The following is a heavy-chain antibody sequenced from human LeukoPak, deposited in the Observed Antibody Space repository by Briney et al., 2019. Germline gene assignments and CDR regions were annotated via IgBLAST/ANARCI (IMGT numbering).Heavy chain of an antibody. J-gene: IGHJ6*03. D-gene: IGHD4-17*01. CDR2: IYPGDSDA. CDR1: GYSFTSYW. Sequence: GESLKISCKGSGYSFTSYWIGWVRQMPGKGLEWMGIIYPGDSDARYSPSFQGQVTISADKSISTAYLQWSSLKASDTAMYYCARSVTTRYYYYYMDVWGKGTTVTVSS. CDR3: ARSVTTRYYYYYMDV. V-gene: IGHV5-51*01.